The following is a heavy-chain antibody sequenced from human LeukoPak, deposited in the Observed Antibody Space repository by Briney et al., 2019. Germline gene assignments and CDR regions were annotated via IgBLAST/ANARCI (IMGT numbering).Heavy chain of an antibody. CDR3: TRAGNGYSYGYGFDY. CDR1: GFTFGDYA. D-gene: IGHD5-18*01. CDR2: IRSIAYGGTT. Sequence: PGRSLRLSCTASGFTFGDYAMSWVRQAPGKGLEWVGFIRSIAYGGTTEYAASVKGRFTISRDDSKSIAYLQMNSLKTEDTAVYYCTRAGNGYSYGYGFDYWGQGTLVTVSS. V-gene: IGHV3-49*04. J-gene: IGHJ4*02.